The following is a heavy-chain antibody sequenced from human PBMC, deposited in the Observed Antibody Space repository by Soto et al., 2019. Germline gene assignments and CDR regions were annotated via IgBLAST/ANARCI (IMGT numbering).Heavy chain of an antibody. CDR2: IIPIFGTA. D-gene: IGHD6-19*01. CDR1: GGTFSSYA. J-gene: IGHJ6*02. CDR3: ARARRWSSGYDFGMDV. V-gene: IGHV1-69*01. Sequence: QVQLVQSGAEVKKPGSSVKVSCKASGGTFSSYAISWVRQAPGQGLEWMGGIIPIFGTANYAQKFQGRVTVNSNESTSTAYMELSSLNSEDTAVSYRARARRWSSGYDFGMDVWGQGTTVTVSS.